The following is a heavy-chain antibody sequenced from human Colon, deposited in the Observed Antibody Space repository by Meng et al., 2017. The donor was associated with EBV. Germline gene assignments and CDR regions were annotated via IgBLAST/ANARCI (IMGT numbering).Heavy chain of an antibody. V-gene: IGHV4-39*01. CDR2: IHYSGNT. D-gene: IGHD3-16*01. Sequence: PASGPARVMHSETLPLTCTCSGDATSSGSYYWGWIRQPPGKGLEWIGSIHYSGNTYRNPSLKSRVTIFVDTSKNQFSLKLTSVTAADTAIYYCARYTEGYYDSGRGDDWGQGTLVTVSS. J-gene: IGHJ4*02. CDR3: ARYTEGYYDSGRGDD. CDR1: GDATSSGSYY.